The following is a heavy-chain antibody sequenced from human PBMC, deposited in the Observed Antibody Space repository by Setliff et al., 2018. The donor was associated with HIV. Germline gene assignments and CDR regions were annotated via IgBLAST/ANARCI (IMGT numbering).Heavy chain of an antibody. CDR1: GYTFTSYD. CDR3: ARNPQPTGTPDYYYYYYMDV. Sequence: SVKVSCKASGYTFTSYDISWVRQAPGQGLEWMGRIIPIFGTANYAQKFQGRVTITADKSTSTAYMELSSLRSEDTAVYYCARNPQPTGTPDYYYYYYMDVWGKGTTVTVSS. CDR2: IIPIFGTA. D-gene: IGHD1-1*01. J-gene: IGHJ6*03. V-gene: IGHV1-69*06.